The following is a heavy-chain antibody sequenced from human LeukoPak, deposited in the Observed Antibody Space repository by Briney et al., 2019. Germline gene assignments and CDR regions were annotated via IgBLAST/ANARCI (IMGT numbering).Heavy chain of an antibody. D-gene: IGHD2-2*01. CDR1: GFPFSSYG. V-gene: IGHV3-30*18. CDR2: ISYDGSNK. CDR3: AKVERCSSTSCQGVDY. Sequence: GGSLRLSFAASGFPFSSYGMHWVRQAPGKGLEWVAVISYDGSNKYYADSVKGRFTISRDNSKNTLYLQMNSLRAEDTAVYYCAKVERCSSTSCQGVDYWGQGTLVTVSS. J-gene: IGHJ4*02.